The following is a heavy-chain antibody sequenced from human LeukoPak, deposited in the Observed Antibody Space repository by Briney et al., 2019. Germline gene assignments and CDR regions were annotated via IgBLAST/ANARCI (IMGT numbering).Heavy chain of an antibody. D-gene: IGHD2-2*01. J-gene: IGHJ5*02. Sequence: GASVKVSCKTSGYTFTTYAIHWVRQAPGQRLEWMGLINADDGNTRYSQRFQGRVTITRDTSANTAYMELSGLRFEDTAVYYCARGIVVQPSANWFDPWGQGTPVTVAS. V-gene: IGHV1-3*01. CDR2: INADDGNT. CDR3: ARGIVVQPSANWFDP. CDR1: GYTFTTYA.